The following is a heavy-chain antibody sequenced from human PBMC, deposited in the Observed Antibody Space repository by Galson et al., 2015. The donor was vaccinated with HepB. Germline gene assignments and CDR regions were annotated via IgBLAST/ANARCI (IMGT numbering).Heavy chain of an antibody. CDR2: ISSSSSYI. D-gene: IGHD2-2*01. V-gene: IGHV3-21*01. J-gene: IGHJ6*03. CDR3: ASWGYCSSTSCYYYYMDV. Sequence: SLRLSCAASGFTFSSYSMNWVRQAPGKGLEWVSSISSSSSYIYYADSVKGRFTISRDNAKNSLYLQMNSLRAEDTAVYYCASWGYCSSTSCYYYYMDVWGKGTTVTVSS. CDR1: GFTFSSYS.